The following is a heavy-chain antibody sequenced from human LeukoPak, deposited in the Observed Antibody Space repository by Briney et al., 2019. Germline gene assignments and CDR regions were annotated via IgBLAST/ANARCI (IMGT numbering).Heavy chain of an antibody. Sequence: GASVKVSCKASGYTFTSYDINWVRQAAGQGLEWMGWMNPNSGNTGYAQKFQGRVTMTRNTSISTVYMELSSLRSEDTAVYYCARGGSAMVTFFDYWGQGTLVTVSS. CDR1: GYTFTSYD. D-gene: IGHD5-18*01. CDR2: MNPNSGNT. CDR3: ARGGSAMVTFFDY. V-gene: IGHV1-8*01. J-gene: IGHJ4*02.